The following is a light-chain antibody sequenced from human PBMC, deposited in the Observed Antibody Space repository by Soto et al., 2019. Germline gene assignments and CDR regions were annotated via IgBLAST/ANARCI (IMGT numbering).Light chain of an antibody. Sequence: SALTQPASVSGSPGQSITISCTGTSSDVGGYNYVSWYQQHPGKAPKLMIYDVSNRPSGVSNRFSGSKSGNTASLTISGLQAEDEADYYCSSYTSSSTLAFGTGTKVTVL. CDR2: DVS. CDR1: SSDVGGYNY. CDR3: SSYTSSSTLA. J-gene: IGLJ1*01. V-gene: IGLV2-14*01.